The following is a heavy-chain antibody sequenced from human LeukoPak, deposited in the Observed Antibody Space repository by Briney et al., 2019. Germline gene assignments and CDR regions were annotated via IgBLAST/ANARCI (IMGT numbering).Heavy chain of an antibody. CDR2: IYTRGST. V-gene: IGHV4-4*07. D-gene: IGHD3-3*01. J-gene: IGHJ5*02. CDR1: GGSISSYY. CDR3: ARSFYDFWSGYADNWFDP. Sequence: PSETLSLTCTVSGGSISSYYWSWIRQPAGKGLEWIGRIYTRGSTNYNPSLKSRVTMSVDTSKNQFSLKLSSVTAADTAVYYCARSFYDFWSGYADNWFDPWGQGTLVTVSS.